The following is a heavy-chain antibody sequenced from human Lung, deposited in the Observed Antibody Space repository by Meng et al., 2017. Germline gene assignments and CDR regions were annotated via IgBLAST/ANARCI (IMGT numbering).Heavy chain of an antibody. Sequence: GESLKISCAASGFSFSNYAMHWVRQAPGKGLEWVAIISYDGSNKYYADSVKGRFTISRDSYKNTLYLQMDSLRVEDTAVYYCATARTEFYYYDMGVWGQGTMVTVSS. D-gene: IGHD3-10*01. J-gene: IGHJ6*02. V-gene: IGHV3-30*01. CDR1: GFSFSNYA. CDR3: ATARTEFYYYDMGV. CDR2: ISYDGSNK.